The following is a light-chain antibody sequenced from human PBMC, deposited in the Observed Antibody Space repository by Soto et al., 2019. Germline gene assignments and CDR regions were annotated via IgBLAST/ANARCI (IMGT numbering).Light chain of an antibody. Sequence: QSVLTRPASVSGSPGQSITISCTGTSSDVGGYTYVSWFQQHPGKAPKLMIYDVSSRPSGVSNRFSGSKSGNTASLTISGLQADDEADYYCSSYTDSTTLTYVFGTGTKVTVL. J-gene: IGLJ1*01. CDR3: SSYTDSTTLTYV. CDR2: DVS. V-gene: IGLV2-14*01. CDR1: SSDVGGYTY.